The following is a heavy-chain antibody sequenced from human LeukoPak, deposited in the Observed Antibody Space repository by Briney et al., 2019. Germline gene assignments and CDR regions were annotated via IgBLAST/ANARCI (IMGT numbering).Heavy chain of an antibody. V-gene: IGHV3-7*01. D-gene: IGHD2-15*01. Sequence: TGGSLRLSCAASGFTFSRYWMSWVRQAPGKGLEWVANIKQDGSEKYYVDSVKGRFTISRDNAKNSLYLQMNSLRAEDTAVYYCAREKSQGYCSGGSCSNLDYWGQGTLVTVSS. J-gene: IGHJ4*02. CDR1: GFTFSRYW. CDR3: AREKSQGYCSGGSCSNLDY. CDR2: IKQDGSEK.